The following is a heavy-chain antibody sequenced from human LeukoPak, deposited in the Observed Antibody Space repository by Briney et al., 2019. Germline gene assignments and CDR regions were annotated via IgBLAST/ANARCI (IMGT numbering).Heavy chain of an antibody. V-gene: IGHV3-23*01. J-gene: IGHJ6*04. D-gene: IGHD1-14*01. CDR1: GFTFSSYA. CDR2: ISGSGGSA. CDR3: AKDRDRSRV. Sequence: GGSLRLSCAASGFTFSSYAMGWVRQAPGEGLEWASAISGSGGSAYYADSVKGRFTISRDNSKNTLYLQMNSLRAEDTAVYYCAKDRDRSRVWGKGTTVTVSS.